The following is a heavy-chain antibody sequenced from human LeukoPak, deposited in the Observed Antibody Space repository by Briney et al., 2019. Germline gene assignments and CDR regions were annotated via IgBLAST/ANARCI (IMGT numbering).Heavy chain of an antibody. D-gene: IGHD3-10*01. CDR2: ISSSGSLI. V-gene: IGHV3-48*03. CDR1: GFSFSNYE. J-gene: IGHJ4*02. CDR3: AGVSSEY. Sequence: GGSLRLSCAASGFSFSNYEMNWVRQAPGKGLEWVSFISSSGSLIYYADSVKGRFTISRDNAKNSLYLQMNSLRAEDTAVYYCAGVSSEYWGQGTLVTVSS.